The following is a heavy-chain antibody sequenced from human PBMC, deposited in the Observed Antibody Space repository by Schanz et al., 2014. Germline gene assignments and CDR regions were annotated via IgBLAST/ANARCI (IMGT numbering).Heavy chain of an antibody. Sequence: EVQLLESGGGLVQPGGSLRLSCAASTFTFSSDWMSWVRQAPGKGLEWVANIKEDGSVKDYVDSVKGRFTISRDNAKNSLYLEMNSLRAEDTALYYCARDRLAAQGIDSWGQGTLVNVSS. CDR1: TFTFSSDW. D-gene: IGHD6-6*01. V-gene: IGHV3-7*01. CDR3: ARDRLAAQGIDS. J-gene: IGHJ4*02. CDR2: IKEDGSVK.